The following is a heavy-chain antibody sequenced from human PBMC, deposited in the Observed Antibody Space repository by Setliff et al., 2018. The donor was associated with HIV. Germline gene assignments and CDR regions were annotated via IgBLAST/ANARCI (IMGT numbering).Heavy chain of an antibody. CDR3: ARGLGALEWEKRDGDAFDI. CDR1: GYTFTNYD. CDR2: MTPNSGNT. V-gene: IGHV1-8*02. Sequence: ASVKVSCKASGYTFTNYDVNWLRQATGQGLEWMGWMTPNSGNTGSAQKFQGKVSVTRNISISTAYMELRSLTSEDTAVYFCARGLGALEWEKRDGDAFDIWGQGTMVTVSS. D-gene: IGHD3-3*01. J-gene: IGHJ3*02.